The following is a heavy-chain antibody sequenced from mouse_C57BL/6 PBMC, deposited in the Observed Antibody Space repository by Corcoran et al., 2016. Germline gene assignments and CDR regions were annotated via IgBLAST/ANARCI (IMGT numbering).Heavy chain of an antibody. Sequence: EVQLQQSGPELVKPGASVKISCKASGYTFTDYYMNWVKQSHGKSLEWIGDINPNNGGTSYNQKFKGKATLTVDKSSSTAYMELRSLTSEVSAVYYCARWLRQGSYWYFDVWGTGTTVTVSS. V-gene: IGHV1-26*01. D-gene: IGHD2-2*01. CDR1: GYTFTDYY. J-gene: IGHJ1*03. CDR2: INPNNGGT. CDR3: ARWLRQGSYWYFDV.